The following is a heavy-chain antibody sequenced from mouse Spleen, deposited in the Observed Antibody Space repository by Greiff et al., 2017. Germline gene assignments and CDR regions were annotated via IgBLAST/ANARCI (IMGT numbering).Heavy chain of an antibody. CDR3: AITTVVAYYFDY. Sequence: EVKLVESGAELVRPGASVKLSCTASGFNIKDDYMHWVKQRPEQGLEWIGWIDPENGDTEYASKFQGKATITADTSSNTAYLQLSSLTSEDTAIYYCAITTVVAYYFDYWGQGTTLTVSS. CDR1: GFNIKDDY. D-gene: IGHD1-1*01. CDR2: IDPENGDT. J-gene: IGHJ2*01. V-gene: IGHV14-4*01.